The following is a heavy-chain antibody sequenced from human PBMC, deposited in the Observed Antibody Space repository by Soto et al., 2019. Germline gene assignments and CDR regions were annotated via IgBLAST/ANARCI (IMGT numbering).Heavy chain of an antibody. CDR2: ISGSGDNT. Sequence: GKGLEWVSGISGSGDNTYYADSVKGRFTISRDNSKNTLSLQMNSLRVEDTFFFFQAEDGIRDTVPVSAFLLNRSSDL. D-gene: IGHD2-15*01. CDR3: AEDGIRDTVPVSAFLLNRSSDL. J-gene: IGHJ2*01. V-gene: IGHV3-23*01.